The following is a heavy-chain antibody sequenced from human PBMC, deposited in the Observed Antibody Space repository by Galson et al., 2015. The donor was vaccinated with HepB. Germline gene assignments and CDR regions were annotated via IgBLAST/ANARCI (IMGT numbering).Heavy chain of an antibody. CDR1: GGSISSSSYY. D-gene: IGHD5-18*01. Sequence: SETLSLTCTVSGGSISSSSYYWGWIRQPPGKGLEWIGSIYYSGSTYYNPSLKSRVTMSVDTSKNQFSLKLSSVTAADTAVYYCARSRRGYSYGSLDYWGQGTLVTVSS. CDR3: ARSRRGYSYGSLDY. J-gene: IGHJ4*02. V-gene: IGHV4-39*01. CDR2: IYYSGST.